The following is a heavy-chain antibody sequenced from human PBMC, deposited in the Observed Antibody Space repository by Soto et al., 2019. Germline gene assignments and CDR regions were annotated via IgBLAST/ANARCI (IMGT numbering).Heavy chain of an antibody. V-gene: IGHV1-46*03. J-gene: IGHJ5*02. CDR1: GYTFTSYY. Sequence: ASVKASCKASGYTFTSYYMHWVRQAPGQGLEWMGIINPSGGSTSYAQKFQGRVTMTRDTSTSTVYMELSSLRSEDTAVYYCASEYCSGGSCSGLGFDPWGQGTLVTVSS. CDR2: INPSGGST. D-gene: IGHD2-15*01. CDR3: ASEYCSGGSCSGLGFDP.